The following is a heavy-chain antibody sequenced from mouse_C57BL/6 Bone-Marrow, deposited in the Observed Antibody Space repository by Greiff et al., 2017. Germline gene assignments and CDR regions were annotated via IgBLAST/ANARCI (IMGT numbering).Heavy chain of an antibody. Sequence: VQLHQSGAELVKPGASVTLSCKASGYTFTDYEMHWVKQTPVHGLEWIGAIDPETGGTAYNQKFKGKAILTADKSSSTAYMELRSLTSEDSAVYYCTRDYYGSLVLFDYWGQGTTLTVSS. CDR1: GYTFTDYE. CDR3: TRDYYGSLVLFDY. D-gene: IGHD1-1*01. V-gene: IGHV1-15*01. J-gene: IGHJ2*01. CDR2: IDPETGGT.